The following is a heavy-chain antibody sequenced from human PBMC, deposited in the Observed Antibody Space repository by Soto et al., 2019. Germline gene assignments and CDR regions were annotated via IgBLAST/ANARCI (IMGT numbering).Heavy chain of an antibody. J-gene: IGHJ6*02. CDR2: INPNSGGT. CDR1: GYTFTGYY. Sequence: QVQLVQSGAEVKKPGASVKVSCKASGYTFTGYYMHWVRQAPGQGLEWMGWINPNSGGTNYAQKFQGRVTMTRDTSISTAYMELSRLRSDDTAVYSCARAGGIAVAEDYYYYGMDVWGQGTTVTV. V-gene: IGHV1-2*02. CDR3: ARAGGIAVAEDYYYYGMDV. D-gene: IGHD6-19*01.